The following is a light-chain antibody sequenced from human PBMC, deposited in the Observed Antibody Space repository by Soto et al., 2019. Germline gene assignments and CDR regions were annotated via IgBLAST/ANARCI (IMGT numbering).Light chain of an antibody. CDR3: QQYNSYYT. V-gene: IGKV1-5*03. Sequence: DIQMTQSPSTLSASVGDRVTITCRASQSISSWLAWYQQKPGKAPKLLINKASSLESGVPSRFSGSGSGTEITLTISSLQPDDFATYYRQQYNSYYTFGQGTKVDIK. CDR2: KAS. J-gene: IGKJ2*01. CDR1: QSISSW.